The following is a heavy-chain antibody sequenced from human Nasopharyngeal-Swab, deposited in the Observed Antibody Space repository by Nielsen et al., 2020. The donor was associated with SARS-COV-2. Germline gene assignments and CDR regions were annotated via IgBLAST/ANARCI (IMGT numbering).Heavy chain of an antibody. CDR2: INHSGST. CDR3: ARDLIGGVELRFLEWLSAGGFDP. CDR1: GGSISSYY. Sequence: SETLSLTCTVVSGGSISSYYWSWIRQPPGKGLEWIGEINHSGSTNYNPSLKSRVTMSVDTSKNQFSLKLSSVTAADTAVYYCARDLIGGVELRFLEWLSAGGFDPWGQGTLVTVSS. D-gene: IGHD3-3*01. V-gene: IGHV4-34*01. J-gene: IGHJ5*02.